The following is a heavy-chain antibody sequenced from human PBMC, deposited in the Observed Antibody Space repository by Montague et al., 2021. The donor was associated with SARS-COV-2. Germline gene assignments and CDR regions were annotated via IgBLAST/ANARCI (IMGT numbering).Heavy chain of an antibody. CDR2: IYYSGST. V-gene: IGHV4-59*01. CDR1: GDSISYFY. CDR3: ARRSLGYCSGGSCYSAFDP. J-gene: IGHJ5*02. Sequence: SETLSLTCTVSGDSISYFYWSWIRQPPGKGLEWIGYIYYSGSTNYNPSLKSRVTISVDTSKNQFSLKLSSVTAADTAVYYCARRSLGYCSGGSCYSAFDPWGQGTWSPSPQ. D-gene: IGHD2-15*01.